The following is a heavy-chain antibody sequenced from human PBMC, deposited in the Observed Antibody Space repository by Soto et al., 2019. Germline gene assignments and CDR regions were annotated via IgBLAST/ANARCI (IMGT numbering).Heavy chain of an antibody. D-gene: IGHD2-15*01. V-gene: IGHV4-59*01. CDR2: IYYSGST. CDR1: GGSISSYY. CDR3: ARSPPYCSGGSCYDY. Sequence: SSETLSLTCTVSGGSISSYYWSWIRQPPGKGLEWIGYIYYSGSTNYNPSLKSRVTISVDTSKNQFSLKLSSVTAADTAVYYCARSPPYCSGGSCYDYWGQGTLVTVSS. J-gene: IGHJ4*02.